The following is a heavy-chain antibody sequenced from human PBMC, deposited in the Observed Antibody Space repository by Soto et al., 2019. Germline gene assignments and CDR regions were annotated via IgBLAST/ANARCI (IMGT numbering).Heavy chain of an antibody. D-gene: IGHD5-18*01. V-gene: IGHV4-59*01. J-gene: IGHJ5*02. CDR1: DDSISSFY. CDR2: VHHSGST. Sequence: NPSETLSLTCTVSDDSISSFYWSWIRQPPGKGLEWIGYVHHSGSTNCNPSLKSRVTMSVDTSKNQFSLKLTSVTAADTALYYCARGIEQLGAWGQGTLVTVSS. CDR3: ARGIEQLGA.